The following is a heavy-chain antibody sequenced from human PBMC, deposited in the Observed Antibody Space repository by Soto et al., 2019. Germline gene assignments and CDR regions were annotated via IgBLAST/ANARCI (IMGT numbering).Heavy chain of an antibody. V-gene: IGHV3-7*01. D-gene: IGHD6-19*01. CDR3: ARDLIAVAGDVSFDY. J-gene: IGHJ4*02. Sequence: GGSLRLSCAASGFTFSSYWMSWVRQAPGKGLEWVANIKQDGSEKYYVDSVKGRFTISRDNAKNSLYLQMNSLRAEDTAVYYCARDLIAVAGDVSFDYWGQGTLVTVSS. CDR2: IKQDGSEK. CDR1: GFTFSSYW.